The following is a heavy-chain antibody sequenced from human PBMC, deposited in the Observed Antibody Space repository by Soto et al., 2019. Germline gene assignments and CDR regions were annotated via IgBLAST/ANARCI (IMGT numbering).Heavy chain of an antibody. CDR2: VSTYNTNT. CDR1: GYTFSKYG. J-gene: IGHJ4*02. D-gene: IGHD1-26*01. V-gene: IGHV1-18*01. Sequence: ASVNVSYKASGYTFSKYGLAWLRQTPGQRPEWMGWVSTYNTNTNYAQKFQGRVTMTRNTSISTAYMELSSLRSEDTAVYYWARGEDVYYSFDDWGQGTLVTVSS. CDR3: ARGEDVYYSFDD.